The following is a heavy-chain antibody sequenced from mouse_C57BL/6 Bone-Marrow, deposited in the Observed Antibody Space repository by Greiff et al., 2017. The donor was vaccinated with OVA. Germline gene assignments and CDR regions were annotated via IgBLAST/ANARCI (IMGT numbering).Heavy chain of an antibody. Sequence: EVKLVESGGGLVQPGGSMKLSCVASGFTFSNYWMNWVRQSPEKGLEWVAQIRLKSDNYATPYAESVKGRFTISRDDSKSSVYLQMNNLRAEDTGIYYCPGGGLLGYWGQGTTLTVSS. D-gene: IGHD2-2*01. CDR2: IRLKSDNYAT. CDR1: GFTFSNYW. J-gene: IGHJ2*01. CDR3: PGGGLLGY. V-gene: IGHV6-3*01.